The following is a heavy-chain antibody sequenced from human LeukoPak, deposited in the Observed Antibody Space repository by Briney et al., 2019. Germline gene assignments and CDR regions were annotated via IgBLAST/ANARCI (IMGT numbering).Heavy chain of an antibody. Sequence: GRSLRLSCAASGFTFCSYGMHWVRQAPGKGLEWVAVISYDGSNKYYADSVKGRFTISRDNSKNTLYLQMNSLRAEDTAVYYCAKDSVLDYWGQGTLVTVSS. D-gene: IGHD3-10*01. CDR1: GFTFCSYG. CDR3: AKDSVLDY. CDR2: ISYDGSNK. V-gene: IGHV3-30*18. J-gene: IGHJ4*02.